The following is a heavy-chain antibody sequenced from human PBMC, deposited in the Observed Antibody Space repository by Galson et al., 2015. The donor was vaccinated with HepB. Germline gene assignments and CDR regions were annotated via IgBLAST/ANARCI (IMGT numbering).Heavy chain of an antibody. CDR3: AREARSGSYYNVIDY. D-gene: IGHD3-10*01. CDR1: GYTFTGYY. Sequence: SVKVSCKASGYTFTGYYMHWVRQAPGQGLEWMGRINPNSGGTNYAQKFQGRVTMTRDTSISTAYMELSRLRSDDTAVYYCAREARSGSYYNVIDYWGQGTLVTVSS. CDR2: INPNSGGT. J-gene: IGHJ4*02. V-gene: IGHV1-2*06.